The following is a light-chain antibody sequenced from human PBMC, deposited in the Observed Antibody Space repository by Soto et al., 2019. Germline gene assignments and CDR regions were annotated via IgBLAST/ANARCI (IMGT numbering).Light chain of an antibody. CDR2: AAS. CDR3: KQSYTIPLM. Sequence: DIHMTQSPSSLSAFVGDRVTITCRAGQTISNYVNWYQQKPGKAPKVLIYAASTLQSGVPSRFSGSGSGADFTLTISSLQPEDFATYYCKQSYTIPLMFGQGTKVEIK. CDR1: QTISNY. J-gene: IGKJ1*01. V-gene: IGKV1-39*01.